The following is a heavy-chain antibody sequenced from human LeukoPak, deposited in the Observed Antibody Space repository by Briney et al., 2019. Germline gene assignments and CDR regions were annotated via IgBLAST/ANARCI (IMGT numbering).Heavy chain of an antibody. CDR1: GGSISSGDYY. CDR3: ARGGYSYGSTFDY. D-gene: IGHD5-18*01. J-gene: IGHJ4*02. CDR2: IYYSGST. V-gene: IGHV4-30-4*01. Sequence: PSETLSLTCTVSGGSISSGDYYWSWIRQPPGKGLEWIGYIYYSGSTYYNPSLKSRVTISVDTSKNQFSLKLSSVTAADTAVYYCARGGYSYGSTFDYWGQGTLVTVSS.